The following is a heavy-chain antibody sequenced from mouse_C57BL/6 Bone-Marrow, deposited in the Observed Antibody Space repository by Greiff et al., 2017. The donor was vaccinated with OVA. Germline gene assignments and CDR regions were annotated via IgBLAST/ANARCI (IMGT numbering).Heavy chain of an antibody. CDR2: INPSSGYT. V-gene: IGHV1-4*01. Sequence: QVQLQQSGAELARPGASVKMSCKASGYTFTSYTMHWVKQRPGQGLEWIGYINPSSGYTKYNQKFKDKATLTADKSSSTAYMQLSSLTSEDSAVYYCANGNWDRYFDVWGTGTTVTVSS. D-gene: IGHD4-1*01. CDR1: GYTFTSYT. CDR3: ANGNWDRYFDV. J-gene: IGHJ1*03.